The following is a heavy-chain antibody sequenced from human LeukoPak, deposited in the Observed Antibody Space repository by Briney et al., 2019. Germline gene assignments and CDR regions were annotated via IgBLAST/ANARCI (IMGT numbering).Heavy chain of an antibody. Sequence: GGSLRLTCAASGLTFSSYAMRWVRQAPSKGLEWVAVISYDGSNKYYADSVKGRFTISRDNSKDTLYLQMNSLRAEDTAVYYCARDGATRVGVAYYFDYWGQGTLVTVSS. V-gene: IGHV3-30*01. J-gene: IGHJ4*02. D-gene: IGHD5-12*01. CDR1: GLTFSSYA. CDR3: ARDGATRVGVAYYFDY. CDR2: ISYDGSNK.